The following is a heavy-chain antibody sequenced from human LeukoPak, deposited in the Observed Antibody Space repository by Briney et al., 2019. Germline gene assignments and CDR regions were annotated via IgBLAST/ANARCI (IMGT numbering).Heavy chain of an antibody. CDR2: ISGSGGST. D-gene: IGHD4-17*01. J-gene: IGHJ4*02. V-gene: IGHV3-23*01. CDR1: GFTFNSYA. CDR3: AKDLRDYGDHRADY. Sequence: GGSLRLSCAASGFTFNSYAMSWVRQAPGKGLEWVSAISGSGGSTYYADSVKGRFTISRDNSKNTLYLQMNSLRAEDTAVYYCAKDLRDYGDHRADYWGQGTLVTVSS.